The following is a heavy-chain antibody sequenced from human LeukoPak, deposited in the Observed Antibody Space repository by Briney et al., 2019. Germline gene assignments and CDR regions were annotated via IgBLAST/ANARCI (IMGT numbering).Heavy chain of an antibody. V-gene: IGHV1-69*13. Sequence: SVKVSCKASGGTFSSYAISWVRQAPGQGLEWMGGIIPILGTANYAQKFQGRVTITADESTSTAYMELSSLRSEDTAVYYCARDAYYDILTGYYLDYWGQGTLVTVSS. CDR1: GGTFSSYA. D-gene: IGHD3-9*01. CDR2: IIPILGTA. CDR3: ARDAYYDILTGYYLDY. J-gene: IGHJ4*02.